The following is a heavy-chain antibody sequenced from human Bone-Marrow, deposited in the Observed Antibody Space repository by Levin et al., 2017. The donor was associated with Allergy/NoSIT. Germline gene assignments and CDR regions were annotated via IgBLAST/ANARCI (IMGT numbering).Heavy chain of an antibody. D-gene: IGHD3-9*01. J-gene: IGHJ6*02. CDR3: AGGGILTGGDYYYGMDV. CDR1: GFTFSSYG. CDR2: ISYDGSNK. Sequence: GGSLRLSCAASGFTFSSYGMHWVRQAPGKGLEWVAVISYDGSNKYYADSVKGRFTISRDNSKNTLYLQMNSLRAEDTAVYYCAGGGILTGGDYYYGMDVWGQGTTVTVSS. V-gene: IGHV3-30*03.